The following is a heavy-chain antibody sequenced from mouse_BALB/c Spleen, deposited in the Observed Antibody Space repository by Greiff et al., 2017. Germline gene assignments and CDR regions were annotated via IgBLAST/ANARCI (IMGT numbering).Heavy chain of an antibody. CDR2: ISSGGSYT. D-gene: IGHD4-1*01. CDR1: GFTFSSYG. Sequence: EVMLVESGGDLVKPGGSLKLSCAASGFTFSSYGMSWVRQTPDKRLEWVATISSGGSYTYYPDSVKGRFTISRDNAKNTLYLQMSSLKSEDTAMYYCARHGRTGSYYAMEYWGQGTSVTVSS. CDR3: ARHGRTGSYYAMEY. J-gene: IGHJ4*01. V-gene: IGHV5-6*01.